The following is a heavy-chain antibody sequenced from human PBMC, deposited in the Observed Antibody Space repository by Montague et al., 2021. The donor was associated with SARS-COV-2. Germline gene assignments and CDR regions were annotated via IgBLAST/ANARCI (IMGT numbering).Heavy chain of an antibody. Sequence: CAISGDSVGVDVPRWNWDRHSSAIQLGWLGWTYYRSKWYNDYAESVKSRITIDPDTSKHQFSLHLNSVTPEDTAVYYCARIPVGSKYYFDFWGQGTLVTVSS. CDR3: ARIPVGSKYYFDF. CDR1: GDSVGVDVPR. V-gene: IGHV6-1*01. J-gene: IGHJ4*02. D-gene: IGHD2-2*01. CDR2: TYYRSKWYN.